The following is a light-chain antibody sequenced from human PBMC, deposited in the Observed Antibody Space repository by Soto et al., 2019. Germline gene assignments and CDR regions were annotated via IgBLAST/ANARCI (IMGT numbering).Light chain of an antibody. Sequence: QSAPTQPPSASRSPGQSVTISCTGTSSDVGAYKYVSWYQQYPGKAPKLMIYEVTKRPSGVPDRFSGSKSGNTASLTVSGLQAEDESDYYCTSYVGNDIWVFGGGTKVTLL. V-gene: IGLV2-8*02. CDR1: SSDVGAYKY. CDR3: TSYVGNDIWV. CDR2: EVT. J-gene: IGLJ3*02.